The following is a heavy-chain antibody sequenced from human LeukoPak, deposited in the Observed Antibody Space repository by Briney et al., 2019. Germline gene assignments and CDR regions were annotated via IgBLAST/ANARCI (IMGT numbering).Heavy chain of an antibody. CDR1: GFTFSSYS. V-gene: IGHV3-21*01. CDR3: VRLYDDYTNGHFDS. Sequence: PGGSLRLSCAASGFTFSSYSMNWVRQAPGKGLEWVSSISSSSSYIYYADSVKGRFTISRDNAKNSLYLQLNSLRAEDTGVYYCVRLYDDYTNGHFDSWGQGTLVTVSS. D-gene: IGHD4-11*01. J-gene: IGHJ4*02. CDR2: ISSSSSYI.